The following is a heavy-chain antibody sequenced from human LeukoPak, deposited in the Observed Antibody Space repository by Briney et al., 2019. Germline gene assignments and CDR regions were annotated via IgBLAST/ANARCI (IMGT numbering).Heavy chain of an antibody. V-gene: IGHV3-23*01. CDR1: GFTFSSYA. CDR3: AKGPSYGSGSYYNPNWFDP. CDR2: ISGSGGST. D-gene: IGHD3-10*01. Sequence: PGGSLRLSCAASGFTFSSYAMSWVRQAPGKGLQWVSTISGSGGSTYYADSVKGRFTISRDSSKNTLYLQMNSLRAEDTAVYYCAKGPSYGSGSYYNPNWFDPWGQGTLVTVSS. J-gene: IGHJ5*02.